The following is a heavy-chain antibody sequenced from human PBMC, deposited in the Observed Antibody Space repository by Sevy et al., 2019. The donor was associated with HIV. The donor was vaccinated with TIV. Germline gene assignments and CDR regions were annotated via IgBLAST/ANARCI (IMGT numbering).Heavy chain of an antibody. Sequence: GGSLRLSCAASGFTFSRYWMHWVRQAPGKGLVWVSAISRSGGSTYYADSVKGRFTISRDNSKNTLYLQMNSLRAEDTAVYYCANTSAKGDDAFNIWGQGTMVTVSS. V-gene: IGHV3-23*01. CDR1: GFTFSRYW. D-gene: IGHD3-16*01. J-gene: IGHJ3*02. CDR2: ISRSGGST. CDR3: ANTSAKGDDAFNI.